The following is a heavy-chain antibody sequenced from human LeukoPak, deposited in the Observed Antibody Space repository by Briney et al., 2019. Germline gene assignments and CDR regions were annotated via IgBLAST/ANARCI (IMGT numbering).Heavy chain of an antibody. Sequence: GASVKVSCKASGGTFSSYAISWVRQAPGQGLEWMGGIIPIFGTANYAQKFQGRVTITADVSTSTAYMELSSLRSEDTAVYYCARGHPPSYYDFWSGYYLPDFDYWGQGTLVTVSS. D-gene: IGHD3-3*01. J-gene: IGHJ4*02. V-gene: IGHV1-69*13. CDR3: ARGHPPSYYDFWSGYYLPDFDY. CDR1: GGTFSSYA. CDR2: IIPIFGTA.